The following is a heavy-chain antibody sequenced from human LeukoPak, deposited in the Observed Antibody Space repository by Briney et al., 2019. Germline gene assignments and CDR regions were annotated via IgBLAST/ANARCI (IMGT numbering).Heavy chain of an antibody. CDR2: IYHSGTT. CDR3: ARTIIIPRYYGFDV. D-gene: IGHD3-10*01. V-gene: IGHV4-30-4*01. J-gene: IGHJ6*02. Sequence: SETLSLTCTVSGGSISSGDFYWSWIRQPPGTGLEWIGYIYHSGTTTYNPSLNGRVTMSVDTSKNLLSLTLTSVTAADTAVYYCARTIIIPRYYGFDVWGQGTTVTVSS. CDR1: GGSISSGDFY.